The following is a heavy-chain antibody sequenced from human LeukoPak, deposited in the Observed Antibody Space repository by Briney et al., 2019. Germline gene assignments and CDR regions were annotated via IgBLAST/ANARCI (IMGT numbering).Heavy chain of an antibody. Sequence: GGSLRLSCAASGFIFSSYTMNWVRQAPRKGLEWVSSISDDTTYEYYADSVKGRFTISRDNAKNSLYLQMNSLRAEDTAVYYCARERCSGGSCFYDYWGQGTLVTVSS. CDR2: ISDDTTYE. J-gene: IGHJ4*02. CDR3: ARERCSGGSCFYDY. D-gene: IGHD2-15*01. CDR1: GFIFSSYT. V-gene: IGHV3-21*01.